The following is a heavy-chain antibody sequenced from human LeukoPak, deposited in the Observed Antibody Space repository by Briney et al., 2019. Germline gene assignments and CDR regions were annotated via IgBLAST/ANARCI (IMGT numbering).Heavy chain of an antibody. D-gene: IGHD3-22*01. J-gene: IGHJ6*02. CDR3: ARVGAYYYDSSGYYQGPIPYYYYGMDV. CDR2: INHSGST. CDR1: GGSFSGYY. V-gene: IGHV4-34*01. Sequence: PSETLSLTCAVYGGSFSGYYWSWIRQPPGKGLEWIGEINHSGSTNYNPSLKSRVTISVDTSKNQFSLKLSSVTAADTAVYYCARVGAYYYDSSGYYQGPIPYYYYGMDVWGQGTTVTVSS.